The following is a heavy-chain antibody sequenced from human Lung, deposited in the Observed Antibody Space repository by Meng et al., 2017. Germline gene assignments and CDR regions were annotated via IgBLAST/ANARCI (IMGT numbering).Heavy chain of an antibody. D-gene: IGHD3-9*01. J-gene: IGHJ4*02. CDR2: INHSGST. Sequence: VVLPQWGAGLLKPSETLSLTCAVYGGSFSGYYWSWIRQPPGKGLEWIGEINHSGSTNYNPSLKSRVTISVDTSKNQFSLKLSSVTAADTAVYYCARGYDILTGPPLDYWGQGTLVTVSS. CDR1: GGSFSGYY. V-gene: IGHV4-34*02. CDR3: ARGYDILTGPPLDY.